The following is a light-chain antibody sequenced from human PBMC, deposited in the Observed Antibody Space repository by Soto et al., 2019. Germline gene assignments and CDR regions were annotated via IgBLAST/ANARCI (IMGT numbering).Light chain of an antibody. Sequence: QSVLTQPPSVSAAPGQKVTISCSGSSSNIGGNSVSWYQQLPGTAPKLLIYDDNKRPSGIPDRFSGSESGTSATLGITGFQTGDEADYYCGSWDSSLSAYVFGTGTKLTVL. CDR3: GSWDSSLSAYV. V-gene: IGLV1-51*01. CDR2: DDN. CDR1: SSNIGGNS. J-gene: IGLJ1*01.